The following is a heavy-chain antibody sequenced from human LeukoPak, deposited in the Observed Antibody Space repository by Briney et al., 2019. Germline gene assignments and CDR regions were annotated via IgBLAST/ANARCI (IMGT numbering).Heavy chain of an antibody. J-gene: IGHJ4*02. V-gene: IGHV4-61*02. CDR2: IYTSGST. D-gene: IGHD3-10*01. Sequence: SETLSLTCTVSGGSISSGSYYWSWIRQPAGKGLEWIGRIYTSGSTNYNPSLKSRVTISVDTSKNQFSLKLSSVTAADTAVYYCARHSGWRRYFDYWGQGTLVTVSS. CDR1: GGSISSGSYY. CDR3: ARHSGWRRYFDY.